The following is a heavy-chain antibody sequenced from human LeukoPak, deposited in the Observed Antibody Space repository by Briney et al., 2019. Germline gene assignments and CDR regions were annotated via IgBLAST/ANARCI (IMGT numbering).Heavy chain of an antibody. CDR3: AREGSMTARPFVSIDY. Sequence: SETLSLTCTVSGGFISSYYWSWIRQPAGKGLEWIGRIHTSGSTDYNPSLKSRVTMSVDTSKNQFSLKLRSVTAADTAVYYCAREGSMTARPFVSIDYWGQGTLVTVSS. V-gene: IGHV4-4*07. J-gene: IGHJ4*02. D-gene: IGHD6-6*01. CDR2: IHTSGST. CDR1: GGFISSYY.